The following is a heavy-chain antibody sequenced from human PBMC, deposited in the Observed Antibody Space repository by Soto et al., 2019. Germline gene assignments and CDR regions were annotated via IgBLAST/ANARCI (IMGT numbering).Heavy chain of an antibody. CDR2: TSHDGTTK. CDR3: AREVERPNFFDY. D-gene: IGHD1-1*01. CDR1: GFTFSTFA. Sequence: PGGALRLSCAASGFTFSTFAMHWVRQTPGKGLEWVAVTSHDGTTKYYADSVKGQFTISRDNSKNTLYLQMNSLRVEDTAVYFCAREVERPNFFDYWGQGALVTVSS. J-gene: IGHJ4*02. V-gene: IGHV3-30*04.